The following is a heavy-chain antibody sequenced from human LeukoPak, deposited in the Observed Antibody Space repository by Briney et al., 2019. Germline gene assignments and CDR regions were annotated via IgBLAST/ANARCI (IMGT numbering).Heavy chain of an antibody. CDR1: GFPFRTYD. D-gene: IGHD6-13*01. J-gene: IGHJ4*02. CDR3: AKGGSQQLVFCYFDY. V-gene: IGHV3-23*01. Sequence: GGSLRLSCRVSGFPFRTYDMSWVRLTPGKGLEWVSTVTNSGGSTYYADSVEGRFTISRDNSKNTLYLQMNSLRAEDTAVYYCAKGGSQQLVFCYFDYWGQGTLVTVSS. CDR2: VTNSGGST.